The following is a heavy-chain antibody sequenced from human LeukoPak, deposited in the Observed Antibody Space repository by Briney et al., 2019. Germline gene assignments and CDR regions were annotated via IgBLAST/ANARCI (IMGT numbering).Heavy chain of an antibody. Sequence: ASVKVSCKASGYTFTSYGISWVRQAPGQGLEWMGWMNPNSGNTGYAQKFQGRVTMTRDTSIGTAYMELRRLRSDDTAVYYCARPYCSGASCHDYFDYWGQGTLVTVSS. D-gene: IGHD2-15*01. CDR1: GYTFTSYG. CDR3: ARPYCSGASCHDYFDY. J-gene: IGHJ4*02. CDR2: MNPNSGNT. V-gene: IGHV1-8*02.